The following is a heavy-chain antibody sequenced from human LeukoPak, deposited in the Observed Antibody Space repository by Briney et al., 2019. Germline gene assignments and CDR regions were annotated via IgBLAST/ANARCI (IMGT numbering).Heavy chain of an antibody. V-gene: IGHV4-4*07. CDR2: IYTSGNT. Sequence: SETLSLTCSVSGGSIISYYWSWIRQPAGKGLEWIGHIYTSGNTNYNPSLKSRVTISLDKSKNQFSLNLSSVTAADTAEYYCARFTRDGFDFWGQGTLVTVSS. D-gene: IGHD2-2*01. CDR3: ARFTRDGFDF. J-gene: IGHJ4*02. CDR1: GGSIISYY.